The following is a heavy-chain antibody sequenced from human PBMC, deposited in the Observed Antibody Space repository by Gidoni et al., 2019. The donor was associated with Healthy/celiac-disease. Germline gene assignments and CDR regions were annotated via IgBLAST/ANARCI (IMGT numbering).Heavy chain of an antibody. CDR1: GGSFSGYY. Sequence: QVQLQQWGAGLLTPSETLSLTCAVYGGSFSGYYWSWIRQPPGKGLEWIGEINHSGSTNYNPSLKSRVTISVDTSKTQFSLKLSSVTAADTAVYYCARGSPAGWFDPWGQGTLVTVSS. J-gene: IGHJ5*02. CDR2: INHSGST. CDR3: ARGSPAGWFDP. V-gene: IGHV4-34*01.